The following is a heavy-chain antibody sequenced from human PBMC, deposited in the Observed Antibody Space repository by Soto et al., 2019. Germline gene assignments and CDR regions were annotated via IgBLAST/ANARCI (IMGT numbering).Heavy chain of an antibody. CDR2: IYYSGST. D-gene: IGHD7-27*01. V-gene: IGHV4-39*01. CDR3: ARQGPHGANWVRYFDS. J-gene: IGHJ4*02. CDR1: GGSIISSSYY. Sequence: SETLSLTCTVSGGSIISSSYYWGWIRQPPGKGLEWIGSIYYSGSTYYNPSLKSRVTISVDTSKNQFSLKLSSVTAADTAVYYCARQGPHGANWVRYFDSWGQGTLVTVSS.